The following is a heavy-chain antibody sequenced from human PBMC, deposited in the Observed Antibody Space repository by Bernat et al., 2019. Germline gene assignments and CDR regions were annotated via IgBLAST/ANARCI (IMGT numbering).Heavy chain of an antibody. J-gene: IGHJ6*02. CDR2: IYYSGST. D-gene: IGHD2-15*01. CDR3: ARDLRYCSGGSCYSVYGMDV. Sequence: QLQLQESGPGLVKPSETLSLTCTVSGGSVSSGSYYWSWIRQPPGKGLEWIGYIYYSGSTNYNPSLKSRVTISVDTSKNQFSLKLSSVTAADTAVYYCARDLRYCSGGSCYSVYGMDVWGQGTTVTVSS. CDR1: GGSVSSGSYY. V-gene: IGHV4-61*01.